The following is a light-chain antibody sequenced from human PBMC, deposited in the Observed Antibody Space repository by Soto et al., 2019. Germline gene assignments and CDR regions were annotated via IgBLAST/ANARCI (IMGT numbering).Light chain of an antibody. CDR1: QSLLHSNGYNY. Sequence: DVVMTQSPLSLPATPGEPASISCRSSQSLLHSNGYNYLDWYLQKPGQSPQLLIYLGSYRASGVPDRFSGSGSGTDFTLKISRVEAEDVGVYYCMQALQTPRAFGQGTKLEIK. CDR2: LGS. CDR3: MQALQTPRA. J-gene: IGKJ2*01. V-gene: IGKV2-28*01.